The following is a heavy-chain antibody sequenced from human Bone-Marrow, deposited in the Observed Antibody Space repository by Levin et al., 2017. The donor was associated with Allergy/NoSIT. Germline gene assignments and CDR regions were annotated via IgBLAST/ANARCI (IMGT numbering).Heavy chain of an antibody. J-gene: IGHJ3*02. D-gene: IGHD2-21*02. CDR1: GGSISSYY. V-gene: IGHV4-59*01. Sequence: SETLSLTCTVSGGSISSYYWSWIRQPPGKGLEWIGYIYYSGSTNYNPSLKSRVTISVDTSKNQSSLKLSSVTAADTAVYYCASHLHCGGDCYDDAFDIWGQGTMVTVSS. CDR2: IYYSGST. CDR3: ASHLHCGGDCYDDAFDI.